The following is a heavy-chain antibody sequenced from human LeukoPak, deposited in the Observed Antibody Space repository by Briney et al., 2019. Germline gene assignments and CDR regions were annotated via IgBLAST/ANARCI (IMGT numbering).Heavy chain of an antibody. CDR2: ISSSGSTI. CDR1: GFTFSDYY. V-gene: IGHV3-11*01. CDR3: AKVGSEYSGSYKYYYYYMDV. D-gene: IGHD1-26*01. Sequence: GGSLRLSCAASGFTFSDYYMSWIRQAPGKGLEWVSYISSSGSTIYYADSVKGRFTISRDNAKNSLYLQMNSLRAEDTAVYYCAKVGSEYSGSYKYYYYYMDVWGKGTTVTISS. J-gene: IGHJ6*03.